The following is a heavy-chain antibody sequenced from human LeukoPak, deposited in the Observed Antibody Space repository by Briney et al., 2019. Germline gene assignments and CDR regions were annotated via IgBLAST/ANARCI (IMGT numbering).Heavy chain of an antibody. CDR3: ARLKPYSSTSAYYFDY. CDR1: GGSFSGYY. J-gene: IGHJ4*02. Sequence: SETLSLTCAVYGGSFSGYYWSWIRQPPGKGLEWIGEINHSGSTNYNPSLKSRVTISVDTSKNQFSLRLTSVTAADTAVYYCARLKPYSSTSAYYFDYWGQGTLVTVSS. V-gene: IGHV4-34*01. D-gene: IGHD6-13*01. CDR2: INHSGST.